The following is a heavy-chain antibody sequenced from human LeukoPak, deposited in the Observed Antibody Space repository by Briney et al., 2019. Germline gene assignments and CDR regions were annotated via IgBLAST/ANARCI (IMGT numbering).Heavy chain of an antibody. D-gene: IGHD3-22*01. J-gene: IGHJ4*02. CDR1: GLTFSSYG. CDR3: AKDGHYDSSGYYGVFDY. Sequence: PGGSLRLSYAASGLTFSSYGMHWVRQAPGKGLEWVAVISYDGSNKYYADSVKGRFTISRDNSKNTLYLQMNSLRAEDTAVYYCAKDGHYDSSGYYGVFDYWGQGTLATVSS. V-gene: IGHV3-30*18. CDR2: ISYDGSNK.